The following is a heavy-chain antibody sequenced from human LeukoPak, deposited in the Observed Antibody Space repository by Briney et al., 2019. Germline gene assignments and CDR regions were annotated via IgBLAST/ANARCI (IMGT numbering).Heavy chain of an antibody. V-gene: IGHV5-10-1*01. Sequence: GESLKISCKGSGYSFTSYWISWVRQMPGKGLEWMGRIDPSDSYTNYSPSFQGHVTISADKSISTAYLQWSNLKASDTAMYYCARLAKYCSSTSCYRWFDPWGQGTLVTVSS. J-gene: IGHJ5*02. CDR2: IDPSDSYT. CDR3: ARLAKYCSSTSCYRWFDP. D-gene: IGHD2-2*01. CDR1: GYSFTSYW.